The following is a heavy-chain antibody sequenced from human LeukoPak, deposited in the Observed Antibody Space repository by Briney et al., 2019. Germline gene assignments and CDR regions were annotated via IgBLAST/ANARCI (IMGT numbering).Heavy chain of an antibody. V-gene: IGHV3-7*01. CDR2: IKQEGSEK. J-gene: IGHJ4*02. Sequence: GGSLRLSCAASGFTFSSYWMSWVRQAPGKGLEWVANIKQEGSEKYYGDSVKGRFTISRDNAKNSLYLKMNSLRAEDTAVYYCARDWPRYSGSYYFDYWGQGTLVTVSS. CDR3: ARDWPRYSGSYYFDY. D-gene: IGHD1-26*01. CDR1: GFTFSSYW.